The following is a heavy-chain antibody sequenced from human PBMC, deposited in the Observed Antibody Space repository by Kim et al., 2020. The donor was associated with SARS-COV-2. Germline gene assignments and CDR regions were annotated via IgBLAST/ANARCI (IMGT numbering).Heavy chain of an antibody. CDR1: GFTFSSYA. CDR2: ISYDGSNK. D-gene: IGHD4-17*01. J-gene: IGHJ4*02. CDR3: ASDYALRSPFDY. V-gene: IGHV3-30-3*01. Sequence: GGSLRLSCAASGFTFSSYAMRWVRQAPGKGLEWVAVISYDGSNKYYADSVKGRFTISRDNSKNTLYLQMNSLRAEDTAVYYCASDYALRSPFDYWGQGTLVTVSS.